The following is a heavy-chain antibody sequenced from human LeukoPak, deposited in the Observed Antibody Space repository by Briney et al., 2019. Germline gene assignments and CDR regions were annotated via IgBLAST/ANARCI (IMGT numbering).Heavy chain of an antibody. J-gene: IGHJ4*02. V-gene: IGHV3-23*01. CDR2: GGST. D-gene: IGHD3-10*01. Sequence: GGSTYYAASVKGRFTISRDNSKNTLYLQMNSLRAEDTAVYYCAKWGGSMVRGANPPYYFDYWGQGTLVTVSS. CDR3: AKWGGSMVRGANPPYYFDY.